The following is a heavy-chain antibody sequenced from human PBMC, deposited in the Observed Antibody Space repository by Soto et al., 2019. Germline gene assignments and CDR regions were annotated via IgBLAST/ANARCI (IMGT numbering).Heavy chain of an antibody. CDR1: GFTFSGYS. J-gene: IGHJ4*02. D-gene: IGHD3-22*01. Sequence: EVQLVESGGGLVKPGGSLRLSCAASGFTFSGYSMNWVRQAPGKGLEWVSSISSISNSIYYADSVKGRFTISRDNAKNSLYLQMNSLRAEDTAVYYCARLIGSMMIVARPFDYWGQGTLVTVSS. V-gene: IGHV3-21*02. CDR2: ISSISNSI. CDR3: ARLIGSMMIVARPFDY.